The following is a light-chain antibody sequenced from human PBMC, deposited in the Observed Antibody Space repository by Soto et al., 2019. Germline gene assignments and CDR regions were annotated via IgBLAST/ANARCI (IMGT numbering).Light chain of an antibody. CDR3: QQYYTNPRT. CDR2: WAS. Sequence: DIVMTQSPDSLAVSLGERATVNCKSGQSVLYSSDNRNYLAWYQQKPGQSPKLLISWASTRESGVPDRFSGSGSGKDVTLTISSLQAEDVAVYFCQQYYTNPRTFGQGTKVEIK. J-gene: IGKJ1*01. V-gene: IGKV4-1*01. CDR1: QSVLYSSDNRNY.